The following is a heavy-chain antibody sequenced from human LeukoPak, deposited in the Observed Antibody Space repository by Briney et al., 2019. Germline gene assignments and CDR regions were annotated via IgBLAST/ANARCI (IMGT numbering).Heavy chain of an antibody. J-gene: IGHJ6*02. CDR2: FYISGIA. Sequence: PSETLSLTCTVSGGSISNPYWTWIRQPPGKGLEWIGRFYISGIANYNPSLKSRVTMSVDTSKNQFSLKVTSVTAADTAIYYCARDYGVWFGEHYYYNGMDAWGQGISVTVSS. CDR3: ARDYGVWFGEHYYYNGMDA. CDR1: GGSISNPY. V-gene: IGHV4-4*07. D-gene: IGHD3-10*01.